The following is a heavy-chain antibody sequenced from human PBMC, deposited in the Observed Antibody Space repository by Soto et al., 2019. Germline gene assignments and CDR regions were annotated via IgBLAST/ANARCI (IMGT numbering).Heavy chain of an antibody. CDR3: ARWWSGSRQGFDP. CDR2: IYYSGST. CDR1: GGSISSGDYY. Sequence: QVQLHESGPGLVKPSQTLSLTCTVSGGSISSGDYYWSWIRQHPGKGLEWIGYIYYSGSTYYNPSLKSRVTISVGTSKNQFSLKLSSVTAADTAVYYCARWWSGSRQGFDPWGQGTLVTVSS. J-gene: IGHJ5*02. V-gene: IGHV4-31*03. D-gene: IGHD3-3*01.